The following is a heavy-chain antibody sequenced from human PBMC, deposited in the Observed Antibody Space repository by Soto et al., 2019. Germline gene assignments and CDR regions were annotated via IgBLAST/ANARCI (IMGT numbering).Heavy chain of an antibody. CDR1: GFTFSSYG. V-gene: IGHV3-30*18. CDR2: ISYDGSNK. J-gene: IGHJ4*02. Sequence: GGSLRLSCAASGFTFSSYGMHWVRQAPGKGLEWVAVISYDGSNKYYADSVKGRFTISRDNSKNTLYLQMNSLRAEDTAVYYCAKGTRLLWFGEFDYWGQGTLVTVSS. D-gene: IGHD3-10*01. CDR3: AKGTRLLWFGEFDY.